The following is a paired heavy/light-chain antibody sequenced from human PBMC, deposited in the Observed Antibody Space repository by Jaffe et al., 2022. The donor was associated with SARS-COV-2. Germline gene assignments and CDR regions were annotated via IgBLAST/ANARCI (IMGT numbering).Heavy chain of an antibody. V-gene: IGHV3-23*01. CDR1: GFTFSSYA. CDR3: ATRKGYYYGSGSSYYFDY. CDR2: ISGSGGST. Sequence: EVQLLESGGGLVQPGGSLRLSCAASGFTFSSYAMSWVRQAPGKGLEWVSAISGSGGSTYYADSVKGRFTISRDNSKNTLYLQMNSLRAEDTAVYYCATRKGYYYGSGSSYYFDYWGQGTLVTVSS. D-gene: IGHD3-10*01. J-gene: IGHJ4*02.
Light chain of an antibody. CDR3: QQYDNLPLT. Sequence: DIQMTQSPSSLSASVGDRVTITCQASQDISNYLNWYQQKPGKAPKLLIYDASNLETGVPSRFSGSGSGTDFTFTISSLQPEDIATYYCQQYDNLPLTFGQGTRLEIK. CDR2: DAS. CDR1: QDISNY. J-gene: IGKJ5*01. V-gene: IGKV1-33*01.